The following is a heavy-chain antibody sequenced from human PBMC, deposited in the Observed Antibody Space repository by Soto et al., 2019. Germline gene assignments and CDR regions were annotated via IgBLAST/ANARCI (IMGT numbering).Heavy chain of an antibody. D-gene: IGHD2-2*01. CDR2: ISANNGKA. V-gene: IGHV1-18*01. Sequence: GASVKVSCKASGGTFSSYAISWVRQAPGQGLEWMGGISANNGKANYAQKLQGRVTMTTDTSTSTAYMELRSLRSEDTAVYYCASGGKYQPWDYWGQGTLVTVSS. CDR1: GGTFSSYA. J-gene: IGHJ4*02. CDR3: ASGGKYQPWDY.